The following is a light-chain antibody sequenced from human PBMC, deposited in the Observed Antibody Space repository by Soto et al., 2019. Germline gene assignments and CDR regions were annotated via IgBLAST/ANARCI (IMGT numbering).Light chain of an antibody. Sequence: QSVLTQPASVSGSPGQSITISCTGTSSDVGRYSFVSWYQQHPGKVPKLMIYEVTKRPSGVSNRFSGSKSGNTASLTISGLQAEDEADYYCCSDTGNDAYVFGPGTKVTVL. CDR2: EVT. V-gene: IGLV2-23*02. J-gene: IGLJ1*01. CDR3: CSDTGNDAYV. CDR1: SSDVGRYSF.